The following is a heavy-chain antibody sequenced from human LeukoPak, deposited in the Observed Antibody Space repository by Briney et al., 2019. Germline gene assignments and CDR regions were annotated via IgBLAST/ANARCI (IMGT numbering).Heavy chain of an antibody. CDR1: GGSFSGYY. J-gene: IGHJ3*02. V-gene: IGHV4-34*01. CDR2: VNHSGST. Sequence: SETLSLTCAVYGGSFSGYYWSWIRQPPGKELEWIGDVNHSGSTNSNPSLKSRVTISVYTSNNQFSLRLSSVTAADTAVYYCARLPQYDILTGYKYAFDIWGQGTMVTVSS. D-gene: IGHD3-9*01. CDR3: ARLPQYDILTGYKYAFDI.